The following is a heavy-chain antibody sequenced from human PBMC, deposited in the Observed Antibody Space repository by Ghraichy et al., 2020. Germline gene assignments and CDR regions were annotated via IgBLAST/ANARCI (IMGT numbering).Heavy chain of an antibody. CDR1: GDSISNYY. V-gene: IGHV4-59*08. CDR2: IYYSGTT. Sequence: SETRSLTCTVSGDSISNYYWSWIRQPPGKGLEWIGHIYYSGTTNYNPSLKSRVTISVDTSKNQFSLKLTSVTAADTALYYCARRRGTSYSYAFDIWGQGTMVTVSS. CDR3: ARRRGTSYSYAFDI. J-gene: IGHJ3*02. D-gene: IGHD2-15*01.